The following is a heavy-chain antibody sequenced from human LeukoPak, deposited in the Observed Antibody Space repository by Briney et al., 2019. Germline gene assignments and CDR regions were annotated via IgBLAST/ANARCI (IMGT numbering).Heavy chain of an antibody. CDR1: GYTFTSYG. D-gene: IGHD2-15*01. CDR3: ARAPGGYCSGGSCYRAAFDI. V-gene: IGHV1-18*01. J-gene: IGHJ3*02. CDR2: ISAYNGNT. Sequence: GASVKVSCKASGYTFTSYGISWVRQAPGQGLEWMGWISAYNGNTNYAQKLQGRVTMTTDTSTSTAYMELRSLRSDDTAVYYCARAPGGYCSGGSCYRAAFDIWGQGAMVTVSS.